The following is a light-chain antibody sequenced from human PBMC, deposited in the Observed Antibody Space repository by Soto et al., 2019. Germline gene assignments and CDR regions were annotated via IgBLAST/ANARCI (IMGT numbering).Light chain of an antibody. V-gene: IGKV1-8*01. J-gene: IGKJ1*01. Sequence: AIRMTQSPSSLSATTGDRVTITCRASQGVSGYLAWYQQKPGKAPKVLIYAASTLQSGVPPRFSGSGSGTDFTLTISCLQSEDFATYYCQQYCDYPWTFGQGTKVEIK. CDR3: QQYCDYPWT. CDR1: QGVSGY. CDR2: AAS.